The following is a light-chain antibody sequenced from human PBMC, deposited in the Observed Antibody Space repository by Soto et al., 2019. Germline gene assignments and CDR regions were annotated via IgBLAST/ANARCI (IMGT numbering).Light chain of an antibody. J-gene: IGKJ2*01. V-gene: IGKV1-33*01. Sequence: DIQMTQSPSSLSASVGDRVTITCQASQDISNYLNWYQQKPGKAPKLLMYDASNVETGVPSRFSGSGSGTDFTFTISSLQPEDIATYYCQQYDNLPYTFGQGTKLEIK. CDR1: QDISNY. CDR3: QQYDNLPYT. CDR2: DAS.